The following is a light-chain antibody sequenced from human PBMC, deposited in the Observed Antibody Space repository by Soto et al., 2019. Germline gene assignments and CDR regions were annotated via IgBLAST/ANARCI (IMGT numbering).Light chain of an antibody. CDR2: GAS. V-gene: IGKV3-15*01. CDR1: QSVSSS. CDR3: QQYNNRPWT. Sequence: EIVMTQSPATLSVSPGERATLSCRASQSVSSSLAWYQQKPGQAPRLLIYGASTRATGIPLRFSGSGSGTEFTLTISSLQSEDFALYHCQQYNNRPWTFGQGTKVEFK. J-gene: IGKJ1*01.